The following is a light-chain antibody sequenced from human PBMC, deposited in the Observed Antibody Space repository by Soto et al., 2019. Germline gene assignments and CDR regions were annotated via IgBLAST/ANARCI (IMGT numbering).Light chain of an antibody. CDR1: QSVSTY. J-gene: IGKJ5*01. CDR2: DAS. Sequence: EVVLAQSTATLSLSPGERDTVSCRASQSVSTYLAWYQQKPGQAPRLLIYDASNRATGIPARFSGSGSATDFTLTIGRLEPEDFAVYYCQQYGSSPPITFGQGTRLEIK. CDR3: QQYGSSPPIT. V-gene: IGKV3-20*01.